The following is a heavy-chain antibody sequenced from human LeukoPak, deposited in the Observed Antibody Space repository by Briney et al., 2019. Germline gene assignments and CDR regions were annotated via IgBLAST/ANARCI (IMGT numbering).Heavy chain of an antibody. CDR1: GFTFSSYG. D-gene: IGHD5-12*01. Sequence: GGTLRLSCAASGFTFSSYGMSWVRQAPGRGLEWVSYISSSGSTMYYADSVKGRFTISRDNAKNSLYLQMNSLRAEDTAVYYCARRPIVATTQNYYYYYMDVWGKGTTVTISS. CDR3: ARRPIVATTQNYYYYYMDV. V-gene: IGHV3-48*04. CDR2: ISSSGSTM. J-gene: IGHJ6*03.